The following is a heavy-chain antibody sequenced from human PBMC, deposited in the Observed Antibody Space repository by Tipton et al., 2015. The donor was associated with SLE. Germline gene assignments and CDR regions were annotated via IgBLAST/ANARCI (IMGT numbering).Heavy chain of an antibody. CDR1: GGSFSGYY. D-gene: IGHD3-22*01. Sequence: TLSLTCAVYGGSFSGYYWSWIRQPPGKGLEWIGEINHSGSTNYNPSLKSRVTISVDTSKNQFSLKLSSVTAADTAVYYCATRDYYDSSAPDYWGQGTLVTVSS. CDR3: ATRDYYDSSAPDY. J-gene: IGHJ4*02. V-gene: IGHV4-34*01. CDR2: INHSGST.